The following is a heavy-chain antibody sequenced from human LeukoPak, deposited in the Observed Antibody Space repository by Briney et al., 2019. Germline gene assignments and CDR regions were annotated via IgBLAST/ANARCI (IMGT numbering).Heavy chain of an antibody. J-gene: IGHJ4*02. CDR3: TRMVWRSRPFDY. Sequence: GGSLRLSCVASGFTFSDYWMSWVRQAPGKGQERVANIKQDGGEKYYVDSVKGRFTISRDSAKNSVSLQMNSLRVEDTAVYYCTRMVWRSRPFDYWGQGTLVTVSS. CDR2: IKQDGGEK. CDR1: GFTFSDYW. V-gene: IGHV3-7*01. D-gene: IGHD2-2*01.